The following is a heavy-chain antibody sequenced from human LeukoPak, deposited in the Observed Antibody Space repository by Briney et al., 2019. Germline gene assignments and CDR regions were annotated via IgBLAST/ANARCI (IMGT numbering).Heavy chain of an antibody. V-gene: IGHV2-70*04. CDR2: IDWDDDK. J-gene: IGHJ1*01. CDR1: GFSLSTSGMR. D-gene: IGHD2-8*02. CDR3: ARMSWWLLKD. Sequence: SGPALVKPTQTLTLTCTFSGFSLSTSGMRVSWIRQPPGQALEWLARIDWDDDKFYSTSLKTRLTISKDPSKNQVVLTMTNMDPVDTATYYCARMSWWLLKDWGQGTLVTVSS.